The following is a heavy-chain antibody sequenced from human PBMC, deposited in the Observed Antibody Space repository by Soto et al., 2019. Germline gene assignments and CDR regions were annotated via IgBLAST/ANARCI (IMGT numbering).Heavy chain of an antibody. V-gene: IGHV5-51*01. CDR1: GYSFTSYW. D-gene: IGHD3-3*01. Sequence: EESLKISCKGSGYSFTSYWIVWVRQMPGKGLEWMGIIYPGDSDTRYNPSFQGQVTFSAGQSISTVYLQWSSLKASDTAMYYCARRFDFWGGSGSYYYGLDVWGQGTTVTVSS. J-gene: IGHJ6*02. CDR2: IYPGDSDT. CDR3: ARRFDFWGGSGSYYYGLDV.